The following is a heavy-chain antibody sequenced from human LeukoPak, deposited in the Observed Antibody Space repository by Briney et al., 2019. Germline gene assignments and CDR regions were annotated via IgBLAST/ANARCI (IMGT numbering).Heavy chain of an antibody. CDR3: ARVGEYDSFDY. CDR2: ISASGSTR. J-gene: IGHJ4*02. V-gene: IGHV3-48*01. D-gene: IGHD2/OR15-2a*01. CDR1: GFSFNNHN. Sequence: GGSLRLSCAASGFSFNNHNMNWVRQAPGKGLEWLSYISASGSTRYYADSVKGRFTISRDNAKNSLYLQMHSLRTEDTAVYYCARVGEYDSFDYWGQGTLVTVSS.